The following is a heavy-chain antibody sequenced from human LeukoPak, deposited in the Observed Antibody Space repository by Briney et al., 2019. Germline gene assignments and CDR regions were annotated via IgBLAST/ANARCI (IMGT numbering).Heavy chain of an antibody. Sequence: SETLSLICTVSGGSISSHYWSWIRQPPGKGLEWIGYIYYSGSTNYNPSLKSRVTISVDTSKNQFSLKLSSVTAADTAVYYCARILDSSGYYRFDYWGQGILVTVSS. J-gene: IGHJ4*02. CDR2: IYYSGST. CDR3: ARILDSSGYYRFDY. D-gene: IGHD3-22*01. CDR1: GGSISSHY. V-gene: IGHV4-59*11.